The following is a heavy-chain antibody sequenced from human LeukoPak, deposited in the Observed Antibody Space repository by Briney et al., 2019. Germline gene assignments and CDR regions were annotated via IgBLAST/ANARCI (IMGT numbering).Heavy chain of an antibody. CDR2: ITASGTAM. CDR1: GFTFSSYS. J-gene: IGHJ4*02. Sequence: PGGPLRLFCAASGFTFSSYSMIWVRQAPGKGLEWVSHITASGTAMFYADSVKGRFTISRDNAKNSLYLQMNSLRDEDTAVYYCASSGSYRFDYWGQGTLVTVSS. V-gene: IGHV3-48*02. CDR3: ASSGSYRFDY. D-gene: IGHD1-26*01.